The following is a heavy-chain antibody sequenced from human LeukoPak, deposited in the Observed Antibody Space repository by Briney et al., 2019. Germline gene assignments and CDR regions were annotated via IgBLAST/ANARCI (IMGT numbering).Heavy chain of an antibody. D-gene: IGHD3-22*01. CDR1: GGSISSGGYY. CDR2: IYYSGST. CDR3: AREMDYYDSGGYYLQWFDP. V-gene: IGHV4-31*03. Sequence: KPSETLSLTCTVSGGSISSGGYYWSWIRQHPGKGLEWIGYIYYSGSTSYNPSLKSRVSISFDTSKNQFFLKLSSVSAADTAVYYCAREMDYYDSGGYYLQWFDPWGQGTLVTVSS. J-gene: IGHJ5*02.